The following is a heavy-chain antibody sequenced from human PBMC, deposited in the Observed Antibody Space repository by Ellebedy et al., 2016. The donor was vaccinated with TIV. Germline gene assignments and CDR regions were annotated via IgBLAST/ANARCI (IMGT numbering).Heavy chain of an antibody. CDR2: IKYDGSEH. V-gene: IGHV3-7*03. CDR1: GFTFGSYW. J-gene: IGHJ4*02. D-gene: IGHD3-10*01. CDR3: ASWFGGRNY. Sequence: PGGSLRLSCVASGFTFGSYWMSWVRQAPGKGLEWVANIKYDGSEHYYVDSVKGRFTISRDNAKNSLYLQMNSLRAEDTAVYYCASWFGGRNYWGQGTLVTVSS.